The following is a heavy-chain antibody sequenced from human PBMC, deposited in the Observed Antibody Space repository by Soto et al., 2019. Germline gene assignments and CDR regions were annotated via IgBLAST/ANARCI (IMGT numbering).Heavy chain of an antibody. CDR2: VYYTGST. J-gene: IGHJ6*03. CDR1: GGSISNFY. CDR3: AREVREKYYYYYMDV. D-gene: IGHD3-10*01. Sequence: SETLSLTCTVSGGSISNFYWSWIRQPPGKGLEWIGYVYYTGSTNYNPSLKSRVTISVDTSKNQFSLKLSSVTAADTAVYYCAREVREKYYYYYMDVWGKGTTVTVSS. V-gene: IGHV4-59*12.